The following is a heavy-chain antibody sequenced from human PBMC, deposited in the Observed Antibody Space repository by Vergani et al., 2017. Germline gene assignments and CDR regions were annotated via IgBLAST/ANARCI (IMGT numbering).Heavy chain of an antibody. V-gene: IGHV5-10-1*01. CDR1: GYSFTSYW. J-gene: IGHJ4*02. CDR2: IDPSDSYT. D-gene: IGHD6-13*01. Sequence: EVQLVQSGAEVKKPGESLKISCKGSGYSFTSYWIGWVRQMPGKGLEWMGRIDPSDSYTNYSPSFQGHVTISADKSISTAYLQWSSLKASDTAMYYCARHPPMIAAAGDFDYWGQGTLVTVSS. CDR3: ARHPPMIAAAGDFDY.